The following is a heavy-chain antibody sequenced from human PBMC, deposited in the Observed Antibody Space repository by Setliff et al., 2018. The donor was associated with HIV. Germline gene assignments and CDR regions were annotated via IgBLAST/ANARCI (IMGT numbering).Heavy chain of an antibody. CDR2: INIYSGNT. CDR3: ARDPPSWRWLFDY. J-gene: IGHJ4*02. Sequence: ASVKVSCKTSGYTFTTSGISWVRQAPGQGLEWMGWINIYSGNTNYAQKFQGRVTMTTDTSTSTAYMELRSLRSDDTAVYYCARDPPSWRWLFDYWGQGALVTVSS. CDR1: GYTFTTSG. V-gene: IGHV1-18*01. D-gene: IGHD5-12*01.